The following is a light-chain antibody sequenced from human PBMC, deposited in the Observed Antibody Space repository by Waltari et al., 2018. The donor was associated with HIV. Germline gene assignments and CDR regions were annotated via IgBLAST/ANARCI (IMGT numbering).Light chain of an antibody. V-gene: IGKV1-12*01. CDR1: QNIYNW. J-gene: IGKJ1*01. CDR2: ATS. Sequence: DNQMTQSPSFVSVSVGDKVTITCRASQNIYNWLTWYQQKPGKAPKLLIYATSNLQSGVPSRFSGSGSGTVFTLTISSLQPEDFASYFCQQANSFPWTFGQGTKVEI. CDR3: QQANSFPWT.